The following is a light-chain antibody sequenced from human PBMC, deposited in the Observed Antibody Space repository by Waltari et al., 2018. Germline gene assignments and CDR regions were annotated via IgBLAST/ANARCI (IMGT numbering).Light chain of an antibody. CDR2: KAS. J-gene: IGKJ4*01. Sequence: DIQMTQSPSPLSPSAGDRVTITCRASQRISNWLAWYQQKPGKAPKLLIYKASTLESGVPSRFSGSGSGTEFTLTISSLQPDDFATYYCQQYNSYSLLTFGGGTKVEIK. CDR1: QRISNW. CDR3: QQYNSYSLLT. V-gene: IGKV1-5*03.